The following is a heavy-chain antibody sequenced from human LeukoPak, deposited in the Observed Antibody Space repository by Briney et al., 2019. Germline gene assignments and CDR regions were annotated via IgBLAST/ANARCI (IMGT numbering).Heavy chain of an antibody. Sequence: ASVKISCKVSGYTFTDYYMHWVQQAPGKGLEWMGLVDPEDGETIYAEKFQGRVTITADTSTDTAYMELSSLRSEDTAVYYCATNEWSNTHDAFDIWGQRTMVTVSS. CDR2: VDPEDGET. J-gene: IGHJ3*02. CDR3: ATNEWSNTHDAFDI. D-gene: IGHD2-8*01. CDR1: GYTFTDYY. V-gene: IGHV1-69-2*01.